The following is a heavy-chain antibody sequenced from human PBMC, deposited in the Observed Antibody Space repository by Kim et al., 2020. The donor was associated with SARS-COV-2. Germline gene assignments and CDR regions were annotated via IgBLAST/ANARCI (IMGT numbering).Heavy chain of an antibody. CDR2: IIPILGIA. Sequence: SVKVSCKASGGTFSSYTISWVRQAPGQGLEWMGRIIPILGIANYAQKFQGRVTITANKSTSTAYMELSSLRSEDTAVYYCASIYSGYDPYDYWGQGTLVTVSS. CDR3: ASIYSGYDPYDY. D-gene: IGHD5-12*01. J-gene: IGHJ4*02. CDR1: GGTFSSYT. V-gene: IGHV1-69*02.